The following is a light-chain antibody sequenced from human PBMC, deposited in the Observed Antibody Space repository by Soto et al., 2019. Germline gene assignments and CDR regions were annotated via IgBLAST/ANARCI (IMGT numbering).Light chain of an antibody. CDR3: QQYGSSRT. J-gene: IGKJ1*01. V-gene: IGKV3-20*01. Sequence: EIVLTQSPGTLSLSPGERATLSCRASQSVRSNYLAWYQQKPGQAPSLLIYGASSRATGISDRFSGSGSGTDFTLTISRLEPEDFAVYYWQQYGSSRTFGQGNKVEIK. CDR2: GAS. CDR1: QSVRSNY.